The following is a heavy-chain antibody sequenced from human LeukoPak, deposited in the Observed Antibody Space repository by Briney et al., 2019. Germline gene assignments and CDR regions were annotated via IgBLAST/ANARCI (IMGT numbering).Heavy chain of an antibody. Sequence: GASVKVSCKASGYTFTGYYMHWVRQAPGQGLEWMGWINPNSGGTNYAQKFQGRVTMTRDTSISTAYMELSRLRSRCRAGCYFASVTVADTIIPNWFDGSGHPSLVTV. V-gene: IGHV1-2*02. J-gene: IGHJ5*01. CDR2: INPNSGGT. CDR1: GYTFTGYY. CDR3: ASVTVADTIIPNWFDG. D-gene: IGHD3-9*01.